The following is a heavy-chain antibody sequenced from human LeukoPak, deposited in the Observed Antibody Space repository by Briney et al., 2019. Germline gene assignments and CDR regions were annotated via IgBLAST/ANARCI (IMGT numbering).Heavy chain of an antibody. Sequence: PGGSLRLSCAASGFTFDDYGMSWVRQAPGKGLEWVSGINWNGGSTGYADSVKGRFTISRDNSKNTLYLQMNSLRAEDTAVYYCARDLVAELASDYWGQGTLVTVSS. CDR2: INWNGGST. D-gene: IGHD2-15*01. V-gene: IGHV3-20*04. CDR1: GFTFDDYG. J-gene: IGHJ4*02. CDR3: ARDLVAELASDY.